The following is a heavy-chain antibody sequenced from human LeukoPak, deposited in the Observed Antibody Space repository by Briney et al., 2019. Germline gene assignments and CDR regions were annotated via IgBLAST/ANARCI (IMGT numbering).Heavy chain of an antibody. D-gene: IGHD6-19*01. J-gene: IGHJ1*01. Sequence: PGGSLRLSCTASGFTFSNYAMTCVRQAPGKGLEWVSAISGSGGSTYYADSVKGRFTISRDNSKNTLYLQMNSLRAEDTAVYYCAAINIPGIAVAGNEDFQHWGQGTLVTVSS. CDR1: GFTFSNYA. CDR3: AAINIPGIAVAGNEDFQH. CDR2: ISGSGGST. V-gene: IGHV3-23*01.